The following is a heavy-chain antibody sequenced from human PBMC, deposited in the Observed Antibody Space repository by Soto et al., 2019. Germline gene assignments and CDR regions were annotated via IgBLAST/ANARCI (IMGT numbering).Heavy chain of an antibody. Sequence: PSATLSLTCSVSGGSITNDDYYWTWIRQPPGKGLEWIGHIYYNGNTYYNPSLKSRLTLSLDTSQNQFSLHLTSVIAADSASYFCARATTVTSSFFYYGLDVWGQGTTVTVSS. V-gene: IGHV4-30-4*08. J-gene: IGHJ6*02. CDR3: ARATTVTSSFFYYGLDV. D-gene: IGHD4-17*01. CDR2: IYYNGNT. CDR1: GGSITNDDYY.